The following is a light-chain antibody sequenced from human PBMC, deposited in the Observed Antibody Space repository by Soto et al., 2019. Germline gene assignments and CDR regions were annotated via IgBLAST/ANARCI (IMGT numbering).Light chain of an antibody. V-gene: IGKV1-5*01. J-gene: IGKJ5*01. CDR1: QSISSW. Sequence: DIQMTQSPSTLSASVGDRVTITCRASQSISSWLAWYQQKPGKAPKLLIYDASSLESGVPSRFSGSGSGTEFTLTTSSLQPDDFATYYCQQYFTFGQGTRLEIK. CDR2: DAS. CDR3: QQYFT.